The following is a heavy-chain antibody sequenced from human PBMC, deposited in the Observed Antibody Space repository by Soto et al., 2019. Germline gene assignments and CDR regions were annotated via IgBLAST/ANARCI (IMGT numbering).Heavy chain of an antibody. CDR3: AREDYGDHKLDY. V-gene: IGHV1-69*08. CDR1: GGAFSSYT. J-gene: IGHJ4*02. CDR2: TIPILAVT. D-gene: IGHD4-17*01. Sequence: QVQLVQSGAEVKKPGSSMKVSCKASGGAFSSYTFSWVRQAPGQGLEWMGRTIPILAVTNYAQKVQGRFTITADKSTTTVYMELNSLRSEDTAVYYCAREDYGDHKLDYWGQGTLVAVSS.